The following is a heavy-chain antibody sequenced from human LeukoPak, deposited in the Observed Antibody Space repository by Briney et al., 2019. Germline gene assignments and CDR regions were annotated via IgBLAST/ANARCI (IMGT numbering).Heavy chain of an antibody. D-gene: IGHD3-3*01. CDR1: GGSISSYY. Sequence: SETLSLTCTVSGGSISSYYWSWIRQPPGKGLEWIGYIYYSGSTNYNPSLKSRVTISVDTSKNQFSLKLSSVTAADTAVYYCARHLERSYYDFWSGHTNYGMDVWGQGTTVTVSS. CDR3: ARHLERSYYDFWSGHTNYGMDV. V-gene: IGHV4-59*08. J-gene: IGHJ6*02. CDR2: IYYSGST.